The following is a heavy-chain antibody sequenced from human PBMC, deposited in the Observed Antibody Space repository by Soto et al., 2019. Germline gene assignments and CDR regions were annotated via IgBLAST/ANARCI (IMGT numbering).Heavy chain of an antibody. CDR2: IKSKTDGGTS. J-gene: IGHJ4*01. CDR1: GFTFSTAW. D-gene: IGHD6-6*01. V-gene: IGHV3-15*07. Sequence: GGSLRLSCAASGFTFSTAWINCARQAPGKGLEWVGRIKSKTDGGTSDFAAPVRGRFAISRDDSESTVYLQMDSLKTEDTAVYYCTTDSHLTLKLVRLDYWGLGTLVTVSS. CDR3: TTDSHLTLKLVRLDY.